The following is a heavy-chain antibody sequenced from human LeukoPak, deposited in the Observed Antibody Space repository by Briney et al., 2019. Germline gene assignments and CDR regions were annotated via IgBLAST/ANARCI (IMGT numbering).Heavy chain of an antibody. CDR3: AKDGDIVVVPAAWGFNWFDP. J-gene: IGHJ5*02. D-gene: IGHD2-2*01. Sequence: GGSLRLSCAASGFTFSSYAMSWVRQAPGKGLEWVSAISGSGGSTYYADSVKGRFTISRDNSKNTLYLQMNSLRAEDTAVYYCAKDGDIVVVPAAWGFNWFDPWGQGALVTVSS. CDR2: ISGSGGST. V-gene: IGHV3-23*01. CDR1: GFTFSSYA.